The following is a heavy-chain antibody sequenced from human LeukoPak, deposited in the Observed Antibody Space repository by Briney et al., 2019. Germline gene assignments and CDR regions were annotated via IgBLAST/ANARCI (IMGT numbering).Heavy chain of an antibody. CDR2: IYHRGSA. Sequence: SGTLSLTCAVAGGSISTSNWWSWVRQPPGKGLEWIGEIYHRGSAKYNPSLMSRVTISVDKSKNQFSLKLNSVTAADTAVYYCARERSRDDYNFGAFDLWGQGTVVMVSS. V-gene: IGHV4-4*02. CDR1: GGSISTSNW. CDR3: ARERSRDDYNFGAFDL. J-gene: IGHJ3*01. D-gene: IGHD5-24*01.